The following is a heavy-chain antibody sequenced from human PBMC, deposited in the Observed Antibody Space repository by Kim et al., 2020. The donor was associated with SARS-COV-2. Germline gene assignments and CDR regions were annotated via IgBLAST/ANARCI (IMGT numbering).Heavy chain of an antibody. Sequence: CADSVKGRFTISRDNSKNTLYLQMNSRRAEDTAVYYCAKGYSSSWPPFDYWGQGTLVTVSS. J-gene: IGHJ4*02. V-gene: IGHV3-23*01. D-gene: IGHD6-13*01. CDR3: AKGYSSSWPPFDY.